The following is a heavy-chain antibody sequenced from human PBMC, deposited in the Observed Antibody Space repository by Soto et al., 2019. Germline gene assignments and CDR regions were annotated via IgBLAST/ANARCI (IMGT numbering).Heavy chain of an antibody. CDR3: AKDESSPLAAPHGDYGMDV. CDR2: ISYDGRRK. V-gene: IGHV3-30*18. D-gene: IGHD6-13*01. Sequence: PGGSLRLSCAASGFIFSNYGMHWVRQAPGKGLEWVAVISYDGRRKYYADSVKGRFTISRDSSNNTVYVQMNSLRAEDTAVYYCAKDESSPLAAPHGDYGMDVWGQGTTVTVSS. J-gene: IGHJ6*02. CDR1: GFIFSNYG.